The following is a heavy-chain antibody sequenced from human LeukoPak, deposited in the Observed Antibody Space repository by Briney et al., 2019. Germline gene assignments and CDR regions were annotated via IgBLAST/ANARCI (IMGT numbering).Heavy chain of an antibody. D-gene: IGHD3-9*01. Sequence: GGSLTLSCAASVYTFSLYAMIGARQAPGKGLEWVSAISGSGGITYYADSVKGRFTISRDNSKNTLFLQMNSLRAEDTAVYYCAKDHTPIPTSIYFDYWGQGTLVTVSS. J-gene: IGHJ4*02. CDR2: ISGSGGIT. V-gene: IGHV3-23*01. CDR3: AKDHTPIPTSIYFDY. CDR1: VYTFSLYA.